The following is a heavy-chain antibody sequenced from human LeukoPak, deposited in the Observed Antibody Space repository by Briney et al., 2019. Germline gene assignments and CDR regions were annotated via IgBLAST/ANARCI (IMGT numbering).Heavy chain of an antibody. V-gene: IGHV4-31*11. CDR3: AREVVVTQDAFDI. CDR1: GGSISSGGFS. CDR2: IYYSGST. J-gene: IGHJ3*02. D-gene: IGHD3-22*01. Sequence: PSETLSLTCAVSGGSISSGGFSWSWIRQPPGKGLEWIGYIYYSGSTYYNPSLKSRVTISVDTSKNQFSLKLSSVTAADTAVYYCAREVVVTQDAFDIWGQGTMVTVSS.